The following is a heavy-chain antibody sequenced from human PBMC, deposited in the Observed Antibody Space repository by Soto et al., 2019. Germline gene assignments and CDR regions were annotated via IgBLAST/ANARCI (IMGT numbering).Heavy chain of an antibody. D-gene: IGHD1-26*01. CDR1: GGSFSGYY. V-gene: IGHV4-34*01. CDR2: VNPTGST. CDR3: VRSREQGMVDAFDF. Sequence: QVQVQQWGAGLLKSSETLSLTCAVYGGSFSGYYWSWIRQSPGKGLEWIGDVNPTGSTKYNPSLKSQLTIAVDTSKHPFSLNRTSVTAADSALYYCVRSREQGMVDAFDFGGQGTMVTVSS. J-gene: IGHJ3*01.